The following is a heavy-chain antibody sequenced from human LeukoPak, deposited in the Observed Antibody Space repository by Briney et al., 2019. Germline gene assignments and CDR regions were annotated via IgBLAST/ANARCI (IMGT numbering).Heavy chain of an antibody. CDR1: GGSFSGYY. Sequence: PSETLSLTCAVYGGSFSGYYWSWIRQPPGKGLEGIGEINHSGSTNYNPSLTSRVTISVDTSKNQFSLKLSSVTAADTAVYYCARGRGSGYYYVVYYFDYWGQGTLVTVSS. J-gene: IGHJ4*02. CDR2: INHSGST. V-gene: IGHV4-34*01. CDR3: ARGRGSGYYYVVYYFDY. D-gene: IGHD3-22*01.